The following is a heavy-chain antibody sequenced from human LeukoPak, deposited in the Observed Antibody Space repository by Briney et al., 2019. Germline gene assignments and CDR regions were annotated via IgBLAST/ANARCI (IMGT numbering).Heavy chain of an antibody. J-gene: IGHJ6*02. CDR2: ISAYNGNT. V-gene: IGHV1-18*01. Sequence: ASVKVSCKASGYTFTSYGISWMRQAPGQGLEWMGWISAYNGNTNYAQKLQGRVTMTTDTSTSTAYMELRSLRSDDTAVYYCARAGLGYCSSTSCTYYYYGMDVWGQGTTVTVSS. D-gene: IGHD2-2*01. CDR1: GYTFTSYG. CDR3: ARAGLGYCSSTSCTYYYYGMDV.